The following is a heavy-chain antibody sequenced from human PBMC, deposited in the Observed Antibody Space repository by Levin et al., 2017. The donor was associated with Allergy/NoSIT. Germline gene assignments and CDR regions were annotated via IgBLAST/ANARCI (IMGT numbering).Heavy chain of an antibody. CDR1: GFTFSSYS. Sequence: GGSLRLSCAASGFTFSSYSMNWVRQAPGKGLEWVSSISSSSSYIYYADSVKGRFTISRDNAKNSLYLQMNSLRAEDTAVYYCARDTSGRYGDNNWFDPWGQGTLVTVSS. CDR2: ISSSSSYI. J-gene: IGHJ5*02. V-gene: IGHV3-21*01. D-gene: IGHD4-17*01. CDR3: ARDTSGRYGDNNWFDP.